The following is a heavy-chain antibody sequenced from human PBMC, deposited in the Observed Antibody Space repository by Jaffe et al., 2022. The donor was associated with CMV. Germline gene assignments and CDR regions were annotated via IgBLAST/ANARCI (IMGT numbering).Heavy chain of an antibody. D-gene: IGHD6-6*01. CDR2: IWYDGSNK. V-gene: IGHV3-33*01. CDR1: GFTFSSYG. J-gene: IGHJ5*02. Sequence: QVQLVESGGGVVQPGRSLRLSCAASGFTFSSYGMHWVRQAPGKGLEWVAVIWYDGSNKYYADSVKGRFTISRDNSKNTLYLQMNSLRAEDTAVYYCARDQEGQLVRGYNWFDPWGQGTLVTVSS. CDR3: ARDQEGQLVRGYNWFDP.